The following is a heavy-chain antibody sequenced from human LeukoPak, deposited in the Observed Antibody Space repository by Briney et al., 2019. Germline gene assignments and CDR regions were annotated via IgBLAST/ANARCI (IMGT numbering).Heavy chain of an antibody. CDR2: IYYSGST. V-gene: IGHV4-39*01. CDR1: GFSLITSGVG. Sequence: SGPTLVKPTQTLTLTCTFSGFSLITSGVGVGWVRQPPGKGLEWIGSIYYSGSTYYNPSLKSRVTISVDTSKNQFSLKLSSVTAADTAVYYCARHVRNIVVVTAPNPFDYWGQGTLVTVSS. CDR3: ARHVRNIVVVTAPNPFDY. J-gene: IGHJ4*02. D-gene: IGHD2-21*02.